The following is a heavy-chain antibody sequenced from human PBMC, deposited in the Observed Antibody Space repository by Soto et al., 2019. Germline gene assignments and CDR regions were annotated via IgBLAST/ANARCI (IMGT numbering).Heavy chain of an antibody. CDR2: IYSGGST. CDR3: ARERAVPAATSYYYYYGMDV. V-gene: IGHV3-66*01. J-gene: IGHJ6*02. CDR1: GFSVCITF. Sequence: GCPELSCAASGFSVCITFVGWVCQAPGKGLEWVSVIYSGGSTYYADSVKGRFTISRDNSKNTLYLQMNSLRAEDTAVYYCARERAVPAATSYYYYYGMDVWGQGTTVTVSS. D-gene: IGHD2-2*01.